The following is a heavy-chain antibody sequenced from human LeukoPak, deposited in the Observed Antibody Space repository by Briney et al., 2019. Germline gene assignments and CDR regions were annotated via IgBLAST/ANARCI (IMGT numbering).Heavy chain of an antibody. Sequence: PGGSLRLSCAPSGFTFSSYSMNWVRQAPGKGLEWVSYISSSRSYIYYADSVKGRFTISRDNAKNSLYLQMSSLRVEDTAVYYCARERSGGGNYYDSSGYYRSFDYWGQGTPVTVSS. CDR1: GFTFSSYS. CDR3: ARERSGGGNYYDSSGYYRSFDY. J-gene: IGHJ4*02. D-gene: IGHD3-22*01. V-gene: IGHV3-21*01. CDR2: ISSSRSYI.